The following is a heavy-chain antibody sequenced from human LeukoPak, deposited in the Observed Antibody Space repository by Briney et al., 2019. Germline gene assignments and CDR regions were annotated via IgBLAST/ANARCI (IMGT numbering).Heavy chain of an antibody. Sequence: ASVKVSCKASVYTCTVYYIHWLRQAPGQRLEWRGGINPNSCCTNYAQKFQGRVTMTRDTSISTAYMELSRLRSDDTAVYYCARGPIFGVVIIKDWFDPWGQGTLVTVSS. D-gene: IGHD3-3*01. V-gene: IGHV1-2*02. J-gene: IGHJ5*02. CDR3: ARGPIFGVVIIKDWFDP. CDR2: INPNSCCT. CDR1: VYTCTVYY.